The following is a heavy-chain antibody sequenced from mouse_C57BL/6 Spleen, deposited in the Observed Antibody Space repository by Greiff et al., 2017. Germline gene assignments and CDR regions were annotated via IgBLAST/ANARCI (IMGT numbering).Heavy chain of an antibody. V-gene: IGHV1-39*01. CDR2: INPNYGTT. Sequence: EVQVVESGPELVKPGASVKISCKASGYSFTDYNMNWVKQSNGKSLEWIGVINPNYGTTSYNQKFKGKATLTVDQSSSTAYMQLNSLTSEDSAVYYCARLDYDYDHYAMDYWGQGTSVTVSS. CDR3: ARLDYDYDHYAMDY. CDR1: GYSFTDYN. J-gene: IGHJ4*01. D-gene: IGHD2-4*01.